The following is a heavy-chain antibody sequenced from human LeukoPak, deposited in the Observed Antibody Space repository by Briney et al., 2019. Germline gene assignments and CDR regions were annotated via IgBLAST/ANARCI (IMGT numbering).Heavy chain of an antibody. J-gene: IGHJ4*02. D-gene: IGHD1-26*01. CDR2: IYYSGST. V-gene: IGHV4-30-4*08. CDR1: GGSISSSNYY. Sequence: TLSLTCTVSGGSISSSNYYWGWIRQPPGKGLEWIGYIYYSGSTYYNPSLKSRVTMSVDTSKNQFSLKLSSVTAADTAVYYCARELTYADYWGQGTLVTVSS. CDR3: ARELTYADY.